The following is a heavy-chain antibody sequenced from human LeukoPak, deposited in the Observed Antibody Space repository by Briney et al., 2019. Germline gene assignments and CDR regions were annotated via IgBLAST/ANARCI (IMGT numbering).Heavy chain of an antibody. D-gene: IGHD1-1*01. J-gene: IGHJ5*02. V-gene: IGHV4-59*12. CDR3: AREGTAGTNLNWFDP. Sequence: SETLSLTCTVSGGSISSYYWSWIRQPPGKGLEWIGYIYYSGSTNSNPSLKSRVTISVDTSKKQFSLKLSSVTAADTAVYYCAREGTAGTNLNWFDPWGQGTLVTVSS. CDR1: GGSISSYY. CDR2: IYYSGST.